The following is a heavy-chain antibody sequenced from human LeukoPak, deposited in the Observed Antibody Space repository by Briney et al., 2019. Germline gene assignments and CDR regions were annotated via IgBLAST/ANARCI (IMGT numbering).Heavy chain of an antibody. D-gene: IGHD6-19*01. Sequence: PGGSLRPSCAASGFTFSIYSINWVRQAPGKGLEWVSYISSSSSTIYYADSVKGRFTISRDNAKNSLYLQMNSLRAEDTAVYYCARGPSSGWEYFQNWGQGTLVTVSS. CDR1: GFTFSIYS. J-gene: IGHJ1*01. CDR2: ISSSSSTI. V-gene: IGHV3-48*01. CDR3: ARGPSSGWEYFQN.